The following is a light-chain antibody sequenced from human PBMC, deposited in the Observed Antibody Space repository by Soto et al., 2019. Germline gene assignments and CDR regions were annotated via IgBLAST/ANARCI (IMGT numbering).Light chain of an antibody. CDR2: GVK. CDR3: SSFAANDNVV. Sequence: QSALTQPASVSGSPGQSITISCTGSGRDIGAYDYVSWYQQHPGKTPKLLIYGVKNRPSGVSYRFSGSKSGNTASLTVSGLQAGDEADYYCSSFAANDNVVFGGRTKLTVL. V-gene: IGLV2-14*01. CDR1: GRDIGAYDY. J-gene: IGLJ3*02.